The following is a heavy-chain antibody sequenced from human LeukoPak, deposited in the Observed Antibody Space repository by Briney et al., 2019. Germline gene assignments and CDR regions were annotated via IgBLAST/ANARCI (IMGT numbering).Heavy chain of an antibody. J-gene: IGHJ4*02. V-gene: IGHV3-23*01. CDR3: ARDAVASYYFEY. CDR2: ISDSGGNT. CDR1: GXTFSSYS. Sequence: GGSLRLSCAASGXTFSSYSMNWVRQAPGKGLEWVSSISDSGGNTDYADSVKGRFTISRDNSKNTLYLQMNSLRAEDTAVYYCARDAVASYYFEYWGQGTLVTVSS. D-gene: IGHD6-19*01.